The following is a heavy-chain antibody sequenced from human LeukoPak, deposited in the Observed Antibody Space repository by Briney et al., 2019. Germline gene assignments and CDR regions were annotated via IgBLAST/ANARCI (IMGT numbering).Heavy chain of an antibody. CDR1: GFTFSSYS. V-gene: IGHV3-21*01. CDR3: ARVGSGWSLDV. D-gene: IGHD6-19*01. CDR2: ISSSGSYI. Sequence: NAGGSLRLSCAASGFTFSSYSMNWVRQAPGKGLEWVSSISSSGSYIYYADSVKGRFTISRDNAKNSLYLQMNSLRAEDTAVYYCARVGSGWSLDVWGQGTTVTVSS. J-gene: IGHJ6*02.